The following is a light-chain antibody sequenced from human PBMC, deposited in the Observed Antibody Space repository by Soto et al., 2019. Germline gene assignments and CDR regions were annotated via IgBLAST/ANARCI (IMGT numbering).Light chain of an antibody. Sequence: DLQMTQSPSSLSASVGDRVTITCQASQDISNYLNWYQQKPGKAPKLLIYDASNLETGVPSRFSGSGSGTDVTFTISSLQPEDIATYYCQQYDNPSLTFGGGTKVEIK. CDR1: QDISNY. CDR2: DAS. CDR3: QQYDNPSLT. J-gene: IGKJ4*01. V-gene: IGKV1-33*01.